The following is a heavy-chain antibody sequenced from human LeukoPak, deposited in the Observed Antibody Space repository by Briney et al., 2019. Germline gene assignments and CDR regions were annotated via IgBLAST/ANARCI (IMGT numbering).Heavy chain of an antibody. V-gene: IGHV4-34*01. CDR2: INRSGST. J-gene: IGHJ4*02. CDR3: ARSGYSYGRGTFDY. CDR1: GGSFSGYY. Sequence: SETLSLTCAVYGGSFSGYYWSWIRQPPGKGLEWIGEINRSGSTNYNPSLKSRVTISVDTSKNQFSLKLSSVTAADTAVYYCARSGYSYGRGTFDYWGQGTLVTVSS. D-gene: IGHD5-18*01.